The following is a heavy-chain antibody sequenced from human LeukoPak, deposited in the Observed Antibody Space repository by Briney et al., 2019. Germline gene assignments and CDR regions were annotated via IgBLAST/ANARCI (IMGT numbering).Heavy chain of an antibody. CDR2: ISGYSGST. V-gene: IGHV1-18*01. CDR1: GYTFATYS. Sequence: ASVKVSCKTSGYTFATYSINWVRQAPGEGLEWMGWISGYSGSTNYAQKLQGRVTMTTDTSTTTAYMELRSLKSDDTAVYYCARGHSSGGDYYFDTWGQGTLVTVSS. CDR3: ARGHSSGGDYYFDT. J-gene: IGHJ4*02. D-gene: IGHD6-19*01.